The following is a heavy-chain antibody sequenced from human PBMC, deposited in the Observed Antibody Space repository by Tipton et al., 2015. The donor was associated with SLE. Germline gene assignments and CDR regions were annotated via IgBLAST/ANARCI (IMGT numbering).Heavy chain of an antibody. V-gene: IGHV1-46*01. CDR3: AKDMGHCNSVSCQFDS. J-gene: IGHJ4*02. CDR2: INPGGGST. D-gene: IGHD2/OR15-2a*01. CDR1: GFTFTTYS. Sequence: QSGPEVKKPGASVKVSCKASGFTFTTYSMHWVRQAPGQGLEWMGIINPGGGSTNYAQKFQGRVAMTRDTSTGTVYMELSSLRAEDTALYYCAKDMGHCNSVSCQFDSWGQGTLVIVSS.